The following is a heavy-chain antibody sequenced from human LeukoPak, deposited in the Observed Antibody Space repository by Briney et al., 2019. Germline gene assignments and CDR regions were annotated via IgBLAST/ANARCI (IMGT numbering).Heavy chain of an antibody. V-gene: IGHV3-21*01. CDR2: ISSSSSYI. D-gene: IGHD3-22*01. Sequence: GGSLRLSCAASGFTFSSYSMNWVRQAPGKGLEWVSSISSSSSYIYYADSVKGRFTISRDNAKNSLYLQMNSLRAEDTAVYYCARLYYDGSGSTAYFDYWGQGTLVTVSS. J-gene: IGHJ4*02. CDR1: GFTFSSYS. CDR3: ARLYYDGSGSTAYFDY.